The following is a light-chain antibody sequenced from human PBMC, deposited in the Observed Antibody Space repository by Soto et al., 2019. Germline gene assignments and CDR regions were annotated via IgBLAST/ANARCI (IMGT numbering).Light chain of an antibody. CDR1: SSITDSY. Sequence: QSVLTQPPSASGTPGQSVTISCSGSSSITDSYVYWYQQLPGTAPKLLIYRTNQRPSGVPARFSGSKSGTSASLAISGLRSEDEADYFCAAWDDSLNTYVFATGTKVTVL. CDR2: RTN. J-gene: IGLJ1*01. V-gene: IGLV1-47*01. CDR3: AAWDDSLNTYV.